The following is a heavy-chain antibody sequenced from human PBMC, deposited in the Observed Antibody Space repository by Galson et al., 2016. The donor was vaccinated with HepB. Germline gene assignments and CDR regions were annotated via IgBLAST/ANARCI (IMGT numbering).Heavy chain of an antibody. D-gene: IGHD6-13*01. CDR3: ARDPGRIAAAGHLDS. V-gene: IGHV3-53*01. J-gene: IGHJ5*01. Sequence: PGKGLEWVAIIYSGGATYYAESVKGRFTISRDNPKNTLYLQMDGLRVEDTAVYYCARDPGRIAAAGHLDSWGQGTLVTVSS. CDR2: IYSGGAT.